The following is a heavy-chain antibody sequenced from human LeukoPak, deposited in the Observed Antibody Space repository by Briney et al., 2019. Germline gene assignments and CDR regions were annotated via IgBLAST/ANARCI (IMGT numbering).Heavy chain of an antibody. D-gene: IGHD3-22*01. CDR2: IKQDGSEK. CDR1: GFTFITYW. CDR3: ARDHRRDDSSGPRKGFDY. J-gene: IGHJ4*02. Sequence: GGSLRLSCAASGFTFITYWMTWVRQAPGKGLEWVANIKQDGSEKYYVDSVKGRFTISRDNAKNSLYLQMNSLRAEDTAVYYCARDHRRDDSSGPRKGFDYWGQGTLVTVSS. V-gene: IGHV3-7*01.